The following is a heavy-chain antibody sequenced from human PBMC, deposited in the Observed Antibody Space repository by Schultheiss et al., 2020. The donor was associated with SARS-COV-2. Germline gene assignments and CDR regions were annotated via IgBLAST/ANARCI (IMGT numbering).Heavy chain of an antibody. D-gene: IGHD1-26*01. J-gene: IGHJ4*02. Sequence: GGSLRLSCAASGFTFDDYAMHWVRQAPGKGLEWVSLISWDGGSTYYADSVKGRFTISRDNSKNTLYLQMDSLRVEDTAVYYCARDPDPIGRNPDYWGQGTLVTVSS. CDR1: GFTFDDYA. V-gene: IGHV3-43D*03. CDR2: ISWDGGST. CDR3: ARDPDPIGRNPDY.